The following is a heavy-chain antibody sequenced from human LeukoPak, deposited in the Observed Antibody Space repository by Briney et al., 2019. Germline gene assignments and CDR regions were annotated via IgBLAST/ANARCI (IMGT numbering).Heavy chain of an antibody. D-gene: IGHD3-10*01. CDR1: GFTFNTYT. J-gene: IGHJ4*02. Sequence: PGGSLRLSCAASGFTFNTYTLNWVRQAPGKGLEWVGRIKSKTDGGTTDYAAPVKGRFTISRDDSKNTLYLQMNSLKTEDTAVYYCTSVLWFGELFFDYWGQGTLVTVSS. V-gene: IGHV3-15*01. CDR3: TSVLWFGELFFDY. CDR2: IKSKTDGGTT.